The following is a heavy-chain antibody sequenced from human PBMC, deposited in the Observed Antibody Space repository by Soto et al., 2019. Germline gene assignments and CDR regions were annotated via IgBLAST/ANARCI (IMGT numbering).Heavy chain of an antibody. V-gene: IGHV3-30-3*01. Sequence: GWSLRLSCASSVFTFISYAMHWVRQAPGKGLEWVAVISYDGSNKYYADSVKGRFTISRDNSKNTLYLQMNSLRAEDTAVYYCARDPQELRNAFDIWGQGTMVTVSS. J-gene: IGHJ3*02. CDR2: ISYDGSNK. D-gene: IGHD1-26*01. CDR1: VFTFISYA. CDR3: ARDPQELRNAFDI.